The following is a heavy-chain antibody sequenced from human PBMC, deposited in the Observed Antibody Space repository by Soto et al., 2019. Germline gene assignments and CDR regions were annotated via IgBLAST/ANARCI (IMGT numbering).Heavy chain of an antibody. CDR3: AKRPRALLTFDY. J-gene: IGHJ4*02. CDR1: GFIFSNYV. CDR2: ISDSGGTS. Sequence: PGGSLRLSCAASGFIFSNYVMSWVRQAPGKGLEWVSSISDSGGTSYYADSVKGRFTISRDNSKNTLYLQINSLRAEDTAIYYCAKRPRALLTFDYWGQGTLVTVSS. V-gene: IGHV3-23*01. D-gene: IGHD1-26*01.